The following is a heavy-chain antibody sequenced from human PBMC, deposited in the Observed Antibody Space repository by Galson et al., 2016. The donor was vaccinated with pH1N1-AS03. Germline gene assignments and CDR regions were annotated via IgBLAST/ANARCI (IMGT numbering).Heavy chain of an antibody. CDR3: ARLDSSGWYSVDY. D-gene: IGHD6-19*01. CDR1: GGSISSYY. CDR2: IFYSGST. V-gene: IGHV4-59*08. J-gene: IGHJ4*02. Sequence: ETLSLTCTVSGGSISSYYWSWIRQPPGKGLEWIGYIFYSGSTFYNASLKSRFTISVDTSKNQFSLKLRSVTAADTAVYYCARLDSSGWYSVDYWGQGNMVIVSS.